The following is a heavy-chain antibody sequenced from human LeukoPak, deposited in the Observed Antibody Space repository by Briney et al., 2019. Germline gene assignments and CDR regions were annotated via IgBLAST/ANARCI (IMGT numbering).Heavy chain of an antibody. CDR3: ARDRLAVADIYYMDV. V-gene: IGHV3-7*01. CDR1: GFTFSSYW. CDR2: IKQDGSEK. D-gene: IGHD6-19*01. J-gene: IGHJ6*03. Sequence: GGSLRLSCAASGFTFSSYWMSWVRQAPGKGLEWVANIKQDGSEKYYVDSVKGRFTISRDNAKNSLYLQMNSLRAEDTAVYYCARDRLAVADIYYMDVWGKGTTVTASS.